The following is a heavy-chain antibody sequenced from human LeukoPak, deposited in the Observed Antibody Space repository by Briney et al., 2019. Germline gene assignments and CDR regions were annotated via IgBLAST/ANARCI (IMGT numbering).Heavy chain of an antibody. CDR3: ARDRTTYSGSYTDY. J-gene: IGHJ4*02. V-gene: IGHV4-34*01. CDR1: GGSFSGHY. Sequence: SETLSLTCAVYGGSFSGHYWSWIRQPPGKGLEWIGEINHSGSTNYNPSPKSRVTISVDTSKNQFSLKLSSVTAADTAVYYRARDRTTYSGSYTDYWGQGTLVTVSS. D-gene: IGHD1-26*01. CDR2: INHSGST.